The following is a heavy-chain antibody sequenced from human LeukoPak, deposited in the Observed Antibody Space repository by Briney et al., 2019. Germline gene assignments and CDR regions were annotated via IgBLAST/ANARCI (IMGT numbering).Heavy chain of an antibody. CDR1: GFTFSNAW. J-gene: IGHJ2*01. CDR3: AALRGLQNWYFDL. CDR2: ISSGSGTI. D-gene: IGHD4-17*01. Sequence: PGGSLRLSCAASGFTFSNAWMSWVRQAPGKGLEWVSYISSGSGTIYYADSVKGRFTISRDNAKNSLFLQMNSLRAEDTAVYYCAALRGLQNWYFDLWGRGTLVTVSS. V-gene: IGHV3-48*01.